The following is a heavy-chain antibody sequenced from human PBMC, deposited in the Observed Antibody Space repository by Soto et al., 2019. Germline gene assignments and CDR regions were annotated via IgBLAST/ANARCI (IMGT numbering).Heavy chain of an antibody. V-gene: IGHV2-70*01. J-gene: IGHJ4*02. D-gene: IGHD3-22*01. CDR2: IDWDDEK. CDR1: GFSLSTSGMC. CDR3: ARTTLTYYYDSSGYHFDY. Sequence: GPTLVNPTQTLTLTCTFSGFSLSTSGMCVSWIRQPPGKALEWLALIDWDDEKYYSTSLKTRLTISKDTSKNQVVLTMTNMDPVDTATYYCARTTLTYYYDSSGYHFDYWGQGTLVTVSS.